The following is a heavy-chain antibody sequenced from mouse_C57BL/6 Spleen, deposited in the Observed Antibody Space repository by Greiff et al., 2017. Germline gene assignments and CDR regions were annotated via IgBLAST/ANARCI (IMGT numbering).Heavy chain of an antibody. CDR2: IAPSDSYT. D-gene: IGHD2-3*01. CDR3: ARLGLLLHFDY. J-gene: IGHJ2*01. V-gene: IGHV1-69*01. Sequence: VQLQQSGAELVMPGASVKLSCTASGYTFTSYWMHWVKQRPGQGLEWIGEIAPSDSYTNYNQKFKGKSTLTVDKSSSTAYMQLSSLTSEDSAVYYCARLGLLLHFDYWGQGTTLTVSS. CDR1: GYTFTSYW.